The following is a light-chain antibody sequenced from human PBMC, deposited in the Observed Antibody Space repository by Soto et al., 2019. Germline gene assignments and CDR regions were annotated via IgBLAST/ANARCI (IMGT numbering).Light chain of an antibody. CDR1: QSISSY. J-gene: IGKJ5*01. CDR2: DAS. Sequence: EIVLTQSPATLSLAPGERARLSCRASQSISSYLAWYQQKPGQAPRLLIYDASNRATGIPARFSGSGSGTDFTLTISSLEPEDFAVYYCQQRSNLITFGQGTRLEI. V-gene: IGKV3-11*01. CDR3: QQRSNLIT.